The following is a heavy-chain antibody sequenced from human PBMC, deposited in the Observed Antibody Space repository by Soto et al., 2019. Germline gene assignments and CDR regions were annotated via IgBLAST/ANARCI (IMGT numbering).Heavy chain of an antibody. CDR3: ARSREMYYYDTSVYYAH. J-gene: IGHJ4*02. Sequence: SETLSLTCTVSGDSIHSYYWNWIRHPPGKGLEWIGYVSFRGSTSYNPSLKSRVSISVDTSKNQFSLRLSSVTAADTAVYYCARSREMYYYDTSVYYAHWGQGTRVT. CDR1: GDSIHSYY. CDR2: VSFRGST. V-gene: IGHV4-59*01. D-gene: IGHD3-22*01.